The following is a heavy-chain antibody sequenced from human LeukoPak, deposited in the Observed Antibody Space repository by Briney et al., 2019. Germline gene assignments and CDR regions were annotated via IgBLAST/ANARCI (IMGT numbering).Heavy chain of an antibody. CDR2: IYYSGST. CDR3: AKRDDSGGNLVDL. Sequence: SETLSLTCTVSGGSIRSGSHYWVWIRQPPGKGLQWIGSIYYSGSTYYNSSLENRVTISIDTSKNHFSLRLRSLSAADTSVYYCAKRDDSGGNLVDLWGQGTLVTVSS. V-gene: IGHV4-39*02. CDR1: GGSIRSGSHY. J-gene: IGHJ4*02. D-gene: IGHD3-22*01.